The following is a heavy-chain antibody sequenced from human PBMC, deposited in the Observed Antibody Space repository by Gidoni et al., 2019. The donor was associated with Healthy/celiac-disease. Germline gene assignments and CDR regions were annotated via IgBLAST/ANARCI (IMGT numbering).Heavy chain of an antibody. Sequence: QVQLQESGPGLVKPSETLSLTCTVSGGSISSYYWSWIRQPPGKGLEWIGYIYYSGSTNYNPSLKSRVTISVDTSKNQFSLKLSSVTAADTAVYYCARCPRGGEVGATKGFDLWGRGTLVTVSS. J-gene: IGHJ2*01. CDR1: GGSISSYY. CDR2: IYYSGST. D-gene: IGHD1-26*01. V-gene: IGHV4-59*01. CDR3: ARCPRGGEVGATKGFDL.